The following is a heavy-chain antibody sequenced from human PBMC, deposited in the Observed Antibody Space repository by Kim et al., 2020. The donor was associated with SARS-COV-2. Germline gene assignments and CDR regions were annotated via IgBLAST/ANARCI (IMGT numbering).Heavy chain of an antibody. Sequence: SETLSLTCTVSGGSISSYYWSWIRQPPGKGLEWIGYIYYSGSTNYNPSLKSRVTISVDTSKNQFSLKLSSVTAADTAVYYCARANYYDSSGYYPDAFDIWGQGTMVTVPS. CDR3: ARANYYDSSGYYPDAFDI. V-gene: IGHV4-59*13. D-gene: IGHD3-22*01. CDR2: IYYSGST. J-gene: IGHJ3*02. CDR1: GGSISSYY.